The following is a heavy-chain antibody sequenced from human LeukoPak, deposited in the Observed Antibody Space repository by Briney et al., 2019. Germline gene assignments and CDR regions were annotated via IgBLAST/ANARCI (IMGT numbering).Heavy chain of an antibody. J-gene: IGHJ4*02. CDR3: ARLSGAVFDY. CDR1: GYRFTTQW. V-gene: IGHV5-51*01. Sequence: GESLKISCKGSGYRFTTQWIGWVRQMPGKGLEWMGIIYPSDSVTRYSPSFQGQVTISADKSISTAFLQWSSLKASDTAMYYCARLSGAVFDYWGQGTLVSVSS. D-gene: IGHD3-3*01. CDR2: IYPSDSVT.